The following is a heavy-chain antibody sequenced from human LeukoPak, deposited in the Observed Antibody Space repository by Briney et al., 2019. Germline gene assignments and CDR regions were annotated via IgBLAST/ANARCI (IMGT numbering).Heavy chain of an antibody. CDR1: GFTFSNFW. Sequence: PGGSLRLSCAASGFTFSNFWMHWVRQAPGKGLEWVAVIWYDGSNKYYADSVKGRFTISRDNSKNTLYLQMNSLRAEDTAVYYCAGEGYDSSGYSPPGAFDIWGQGTMVTVSS. D-gene: IGHD3-22*01. V-gene: IGHV3-33*08. CDR3: AGEGYDSSGYSPPGAFDI. CDR2: IWYDGSNK. J-gene: IGHJ3*02.